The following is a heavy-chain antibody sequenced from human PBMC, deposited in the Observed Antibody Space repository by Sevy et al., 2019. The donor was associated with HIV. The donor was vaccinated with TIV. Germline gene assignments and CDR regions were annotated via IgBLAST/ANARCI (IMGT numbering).Heavy chain of an antibody. CDR3: ARGRGDFWSGYFLLSPPIRYDYYGMDV. CDR1: GYTFTSYD. V-gene: IGHV1-8*01. J-gene: IGHJ6*02. D-gene: IGHD3-3*01. Sequence: ASVKVSCKASGYTFTSYDINWVRQATGQGLEWMGWMNPNSGNTGYAQKFQGRVTMTRNTSISTAYMELSSLRSEETALYYCARGRGDFWSGYFLLSPPIRYDYYGMDVWGQGTTVTVSS. CDR2: MNPNSGNT.